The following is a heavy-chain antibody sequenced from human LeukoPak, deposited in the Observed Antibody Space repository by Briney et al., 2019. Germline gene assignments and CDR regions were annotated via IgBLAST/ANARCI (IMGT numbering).Heavy chain of an antibody. Sequence: SETLSLTCAVYDGSFSGFHWSWIRQSPGKGLEWIGEINHSGSTNYNPSLKSRVTISVDTSKNQFSLKLSSVTAADTAVYYCAREYSSGWGLDYWGQGTLVTVSS. V-gene: IGHV4-34*01. J-gene: IGHJ4*02. CDR3: AREYSSGWGLDY. CDR1: DGSFSGFH. D-gene: IGHD6-19*01. CDR2: INHSGST.